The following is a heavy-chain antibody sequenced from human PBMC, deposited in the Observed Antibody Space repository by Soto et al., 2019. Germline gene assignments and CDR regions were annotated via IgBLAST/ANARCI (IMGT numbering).Heavy chain of an antibody. D-gene: IGHD3-22*01. Sequence: GGSLRLSCAASGFTFSSYSMNWVHQAPGKGLEWVSSISSSSSYIYYADSVKGRFTISRDNAKNSLYLQMNSLRAEDTAVYYCARDPRPYYYDSSGYYYDYWGQGTLVTVSS. CDR3: ARDPRPYYYDSSGYYYDY. V-gene: IGHV3-21*01. J-gene: IGHJ4*02. CDR1: GFTFSSYS. CDR2: ISSSSSYI.